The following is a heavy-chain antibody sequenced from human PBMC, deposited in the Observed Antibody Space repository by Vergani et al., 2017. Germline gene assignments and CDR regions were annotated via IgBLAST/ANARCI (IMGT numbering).Heavy chain of an antibody. Sequence: EVELVQSGPEMRKPGESLKISCKGSEYSFGNYWIGWVRQMPGKGLEWMGIIYPADSDTRYSPSFHVQVTISPDKSISTAFLQWDSLKASDTALYYCARHTTYTDSWGQGTLVTVSS. J-gene: IGHJ4*02. CDR2: IYPADSDT. D-gene: IGHD1-1*01. CDR3: ARHTTYTDS. CDR1: EYSFGNYW. V-gene: IGHV5-51*01.